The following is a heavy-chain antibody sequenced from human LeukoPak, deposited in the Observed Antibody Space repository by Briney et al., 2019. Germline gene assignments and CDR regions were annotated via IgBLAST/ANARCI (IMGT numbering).Heavy chain of an antibody. CDR1: GGSISSGGYY. Sequence: PSETLSLTCTVSGGSISSGGYYWSWIRQHPGKGLEWIGYIYYSGSTYYNPSLKSRVTISVDTSKNQFSLKLSSVTAADTAVYYCARRREAAAGPDYWGQGTLVTVSS. J-gene: IGHJ4*02. CDR2: IYYSGST. V-gene: IGHV4-31*03. D-gene: IGHD6-13*01. CDR3: ARRREAAAGPDY.